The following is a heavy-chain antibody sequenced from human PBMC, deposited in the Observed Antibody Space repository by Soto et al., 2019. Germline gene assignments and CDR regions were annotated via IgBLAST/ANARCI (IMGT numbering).Heavy chain of an antibody. CDR3: AKDEGVEMATMWRGLCAIDI. Sequence: GGSLRLSCAASGFTFSSYGMHWVRQAPGKGLEWVAVISYDGSNKYYADSVKGRFTISRDNSKNTLYLQMNSLRAEDTAVYYCAKDEGVEMATMWRGLCAIDIWGQGTMVTVSS. J-gene: IGHJ3*02. CDR1: GFTFSSYG. V-gene: IGHV3-30*18. CDR2: ISYDGSNK. D-gene: IGHD5-12*01.